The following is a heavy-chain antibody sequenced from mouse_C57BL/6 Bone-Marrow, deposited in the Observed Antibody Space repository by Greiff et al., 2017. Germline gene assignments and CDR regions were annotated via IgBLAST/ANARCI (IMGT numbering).Heavy chain of an antibody. CDR1: GYTFTEYT. J-gene: IGHJ4*01. Sequence: QVQLQQSGAELVKPGASVTLSCKASGYTFTEYTIHWVKQRSGQGLEWIGWFYPGSGSIKYNEKFKDKATLTADKSSSTVYMELSRLTSEDSAVYVCARHPYYDYDLYYAMDYWGQGTSVTVSS. CDR3: ARHPYYDYDLYYAMDY. D-gene: IGHD2-4*01. V-gene: IGHV1-62-2*01. CDR2: FYPGSGSI.